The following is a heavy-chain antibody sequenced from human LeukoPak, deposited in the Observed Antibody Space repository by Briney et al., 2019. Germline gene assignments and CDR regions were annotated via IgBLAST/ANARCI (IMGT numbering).Heavy chain of an antibody. D-gene: IGHD3-16*01. CDR2: INAGNGNT. J-gene: IGHJ4*02. CDR1: GYTFTSYA. Sequence: ASVKVSCKASGYTFTSYAMHWVRQAPGQRLEWMGWINAGNGNTKYSQRFQGRVTITRDTSASTAYMELSSLRSEDTAVYYCARGHEGGHFDYWGQGTLVTVSS. V-gene: IGHV1-3*01. CDR3: ARGHEGGHFDY.